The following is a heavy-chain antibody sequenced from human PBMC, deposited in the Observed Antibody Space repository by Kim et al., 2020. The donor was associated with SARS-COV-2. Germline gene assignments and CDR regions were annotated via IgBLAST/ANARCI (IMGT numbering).Heavy chain of an antibody. CDR1: GGSISAPYNY. J-gene: IGHJ2*01. CDR3: ARQHSAEWYKEWYFDL. CDR2: MYYAGTT. V-gene: IGHV4-39*01. Sequence: SETLSLTCGVSGGSISAPYNYWAWIRQPPGKGLEWLGCMYYAGTTHYNPSLKSRLTMSVDTSKNQFFLTLTSLTVADTAVYYCARQHSAEWYKEWYFDLWGRGTLVTVSS. D-gene: IGHD1-1*01.